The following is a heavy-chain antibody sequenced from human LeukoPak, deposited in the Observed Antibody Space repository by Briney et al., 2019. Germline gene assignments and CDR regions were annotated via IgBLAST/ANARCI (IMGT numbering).Heavy chain of an antibody. Sequence: SETPSLTCAVSGYSISSGYYWGWIRQPPGKGLEWIGNIDHSGSTSYNPSLKSRVTISVDTSKNRLSLRLRFVTAADTAVYYCATSLTGGVDYWGQGTLVTVSS. CDR2: IDHSGST. V-gene: IGHV4-38-2*01. J-gene: IGHJ4*02. CDR1: GYSISSGYY. CDR3: ATSLTGGVDY. D-gene: IGHD1-14*01.